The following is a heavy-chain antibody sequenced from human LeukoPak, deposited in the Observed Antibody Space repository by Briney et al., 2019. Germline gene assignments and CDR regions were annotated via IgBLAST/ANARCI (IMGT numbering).Heavy chain of an antibody. V-gene: IGHV3-23*01. J-gene: IGHJ4*02. CDR2: IGTSGDRT. Sequence: GGSLRLSCSASGFTFSSSAMNWVRQAPGKGLEWVSAIGTSGDRTFYADSVKGRFTISRDNSKNTLYLQMNSLRAEDTAVYYCARDRPYFDYWGQGTLVTVSS. CDR3: ARDRPYFDY. CDR1: GFTFSSSA.